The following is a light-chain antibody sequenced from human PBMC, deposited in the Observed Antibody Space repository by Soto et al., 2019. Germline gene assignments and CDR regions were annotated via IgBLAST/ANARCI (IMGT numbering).Light chain of an antibody. CDR2: AAS. Sequence: DIQMTQSPSSLSASVGDRVTITCRASQSISSYLNWYQQKPGKATKLLIYAASSLQSGVPSRFSGSESGTDFTLTISSLQPEDSATYYCQQSYSTLWTFGQGTKVEIK. CDR3: QQSYSTLWT. V-gene: IGKV1-39*01. CDR1: QSISSY. J-gene: IGKJ1*01.